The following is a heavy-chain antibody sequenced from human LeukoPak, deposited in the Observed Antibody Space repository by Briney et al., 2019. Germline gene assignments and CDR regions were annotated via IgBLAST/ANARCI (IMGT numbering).Heavy chain of an antibody. CDR3: ARTSSSWL. CDR1: GASINSYY. Sequence: KPSETLSLTCTVSGASINSYYWSWIRQPPGKGLEWIGCIYDSGSTDYNPSLKSRVTISVDTSKNQFSLKLTSVTAADTAMYYCARTSSSWLWGQGTPVTVSS. V-gene: IGHV4-59*01. D-gene: IGHD6-13*01. J-gene: IGHJ4*02. CDR2: IYDSGST.